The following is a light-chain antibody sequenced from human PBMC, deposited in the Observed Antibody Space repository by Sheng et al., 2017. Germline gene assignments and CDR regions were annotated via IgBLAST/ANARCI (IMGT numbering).Light chain of an antibody. CDR3: AAWDDSLSGLWV. Sequence: QPVLTQPPSASGTPGRGSTISCSGSSSNIGSNYVYWYQQLPGTAPNLLIYKNNQRPSGVPDRFSGSKSGTSASLAISGLRSEDEADYYCAAWDDSLSGLWVFGGGTKLTVL. CDR1: SSNIGSNY. J-gene: IGLJ3*02. V-gene: IGLV1-47*01. CDR2: KNN.